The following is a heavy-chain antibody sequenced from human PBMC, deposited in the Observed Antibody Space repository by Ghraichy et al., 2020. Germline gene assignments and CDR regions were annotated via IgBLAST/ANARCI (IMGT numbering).Heavy chain of an antibody. CDR3: ALHGGNSVDYFEH. Sequence: GGSLRLSCAASGFTVSTNYMSWVRQAPGKGLEWASVIYSSGRAYYADSVKGRFTFSRNNYKNTLHLQMNSLRSEDTAMYYCALHGGNSVDYFEHWGQGTLVTVSS. V-gene: IGHV3-53*04. J-gene: IGHJ4*02. D-gene: IGHD4-23*01. CDR1: GFTVSTNY. CDR2: IYSSGRA.